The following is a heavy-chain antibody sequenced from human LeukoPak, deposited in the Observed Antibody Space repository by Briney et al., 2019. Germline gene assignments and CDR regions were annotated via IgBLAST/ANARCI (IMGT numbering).Heavy chain of an antibody. V-gene: IGHV3-48*03. J-gene: IGHJ4*02. CDR2: ISSSGSTI. D-gene: IGHD3-22*01. CDR3: ARNGYYYDSSGYYFDY. CDR1: GFTFSSYE. Sequence: PGGSLRLSCAASGFTFSSYEMNWVRQAPGKGLEWVSYISSSGSTIYYADSVEGRFTISRDNAKNSLYLQMNSLRAEDTAVYYCARNGYYYDSSGYYFDYWGQGTLVTVSS.